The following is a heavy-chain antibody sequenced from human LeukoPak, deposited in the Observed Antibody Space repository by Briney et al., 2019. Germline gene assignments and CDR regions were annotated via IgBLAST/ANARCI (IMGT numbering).Heavy chain of an antibody. D-gene: IGHD6-13*01. Sequence: ASVEVSCKASGYTFTGFYMHWVRQAPGQGLEWMGWINPHSADTGYAQKFLGRVTMTRDMSISTIYLELTRLTSDDTALYYCARWDGYSSSPDYWGQGTLVTVSS. J-gene: IGHJ4*02. CDR3: ARWDGYSSSPDY. V-gene: IGHV1-2*02. CDR2: INPHSADT. CDR1: GYTFTGFY.